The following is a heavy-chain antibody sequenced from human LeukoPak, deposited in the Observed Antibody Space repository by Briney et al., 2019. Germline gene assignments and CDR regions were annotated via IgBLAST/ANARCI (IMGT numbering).Heavy chain of an antibody. CDR3: ASGIGYCSGGSCQKFDY. V-gene: IGHV1-69*04. CDR2: IIPILGIA. J-gene: IGHJ4*02. CDR1: GGTFSSYA. D-gene: IGHD2-15*01. Sequence: ASVKVSCKASGGTFSSYAISWVRQAPGQGLEWMGRIIPILGIANYAQKFQGRVTITADKSTSTAYMELSSLRSEDTAVYYCASGIGYCSGGSCQKFDYWGQGTLVTVSS.